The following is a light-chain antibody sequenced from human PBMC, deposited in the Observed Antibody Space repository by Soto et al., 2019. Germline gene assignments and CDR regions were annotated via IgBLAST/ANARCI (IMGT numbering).Light chain of an antibody. Sequence: EIVMTQSPATLSVSPGERATLSCMASQSVRSNLAWYQQKPGQAPRLLIYGASTRATGIPARFSGSGSETEFTLTINSLQPDDSATYYCQQYHTYWWTFGQGTKVDIK. V-gene: IGKV3-15*01. CDR3: QQYHTYWWT. CDR2: GAS. CDR1: QSVRSN. J-gene: IGKJ1*01.